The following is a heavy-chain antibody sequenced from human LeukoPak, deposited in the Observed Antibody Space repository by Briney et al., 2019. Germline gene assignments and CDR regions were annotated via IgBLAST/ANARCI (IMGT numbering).Heavy chain of an antibody. J-gene: IGHJ4*02. D-gene: IGHD6-19*01. CDR1: GFTFSSYA. V-gene: IGHV3-23*01. CDR3: AKDARRTSGWYSFDS. Sequence: GGSLRLSCAASGFTFSSYAMSWVRQAPGKGLEWVSAISGSGGSTYYADSVKGRFTISRDNSKNTVYLQMNSPRAEDTAVYYCAKDARRTSGWYSFDSWGQGTLVTVSS. CDR2: ISGSGGST.